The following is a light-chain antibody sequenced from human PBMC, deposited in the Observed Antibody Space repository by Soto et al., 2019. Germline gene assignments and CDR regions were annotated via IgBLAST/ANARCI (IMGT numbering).Light chain of an antibody. CDR3: QQYGTSPKYT. V-gene: IGKV3-20*01. CDR2: GAS. CDR1: QSIGSNY. J-gene: IGKJ2*01. Sequence: EVVLTQSPGTLSLSPGERATLSCRASQSIGSNYLVWYQQRPGQAPRLLIYGASSRATGVPARFSGSGSGTDFTLTISRLEPDDFAVYYCQQYGTSPKYTCGQGTKLEIK.